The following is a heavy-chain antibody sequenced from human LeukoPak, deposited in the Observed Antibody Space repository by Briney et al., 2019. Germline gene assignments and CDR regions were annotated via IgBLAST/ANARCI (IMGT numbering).Heavy chain of an antibody. V-gene: IGHV3-21*01. CDR3: ARAGSSSGPYYFDY. J-gene: IGHJ4*02. D-gene: IGHD6-19*01. Sequence: GGSLRLSCAASGFTFSSYSMNWVRQAPGKGLEWVSSISSSSSYIYYADSVKGRFTISRDNAKNSLYQQMNSLRAEDTAVYYCARAGSSSGPYYFDYWGQGTLVTVSS. CDR2: ISSSSSYI. CDR1: GFTFSSYS.